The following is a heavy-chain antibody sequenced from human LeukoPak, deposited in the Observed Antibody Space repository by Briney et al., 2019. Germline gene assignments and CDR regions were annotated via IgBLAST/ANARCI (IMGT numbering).Heavy chain of an antibody. Sequence: PGGSLRLSCAASGFTFSSYWMHWVRQAPGKGLVWVSRINSDGTTTVYADSVRGRFTISRDNAKNTLYLQMNSLRAEDTAVYYCAGGGVTTPTPYYYYYGMDVWGQGTTVTVSS. J-gene: IGHJ6*02. V-gene: IGHV3-74*01. CDR1: GFTFSSYW. CDR2: INSDGTTT. D-gene: IGHD3-16*01. CDR3: AGGGVTTPTPYYYYYGMDV.